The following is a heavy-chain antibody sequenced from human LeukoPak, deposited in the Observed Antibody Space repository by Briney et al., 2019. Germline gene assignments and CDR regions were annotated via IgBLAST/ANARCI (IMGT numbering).Heavy chain of an antibody. J-gene: IGHJ4*02. CDR3: AKGSGRYSSSSRVVDY. D-gene: IGHD6-6*01. CDR1: GFTFSSYA. CDR2: ISGSGGST. Sequence: HPGGSLRLSCAASGFTFSSYALSWVRQAPGKGLEWVSAISGSGGSTYYADSVKGRFTISRDNSKNTLYLQMNSLRAEDTAVYYCAKGSGRYSSSSRVVDYWGQGTLVTVSS. V-gene: IGHV3-23*01.